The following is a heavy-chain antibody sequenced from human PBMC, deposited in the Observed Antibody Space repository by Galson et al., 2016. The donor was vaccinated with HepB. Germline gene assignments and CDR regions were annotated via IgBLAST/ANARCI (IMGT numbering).Heavy chain of an antibody. J-gene: IGHJ6*04. CDR1: GFTFRNYG. V-gene: IGHV3-23*01. D-gene: IGHD2-2*01. CDR3: VQGSTAPAV. Sequence: SLRLSCAASGFTFRNYGMTWVRQAPGKGLEVVSSISRSGDSTDYADSVKGRFTISRDNSKNALSLQINSLRAEDTAVYYCVQGSTAPAVWGKGTTVTVSS. CDR2: ISRSGDST.